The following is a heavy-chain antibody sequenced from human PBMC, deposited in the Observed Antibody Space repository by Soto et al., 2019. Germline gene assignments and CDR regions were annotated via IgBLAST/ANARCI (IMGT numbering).Heavy chain of an antibody. D-gene: IGHD5-12*01. J-gene: IGHJ4*02. V-gene: IGHV1-69*01. Sequence: QVQLVQSGAEVKKPGSSVKVSCKASGGTFSSYAISWVRQAPGQGLEWMGGIIPIFGTANYAQKFQGRVTITADESTSRADMELSRLRSEDTAVYYCARDQRDGYKYGAFAYRGQGTLVTVSS. CDR1: GGTFSSYA. CDR3: ARDQRDGYKYGAFAY. CDR2: IIPIFGTA.